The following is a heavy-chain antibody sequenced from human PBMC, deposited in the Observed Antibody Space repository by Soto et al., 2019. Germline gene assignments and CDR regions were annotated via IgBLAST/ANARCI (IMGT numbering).Heavy chain of an antibody. CDR2: ISSSSSTI. CDR1: GFTFSSYS. J-gene: IGHJ3*02. CDR3: ARERISDYGDSNAFDI. Sequence: EVQLVESGGGLVQPGGSLRLSCAASGFTFSSYSMNWVRQAPGKGLEWVSYISSSSSTIYYADSVKGRFTISRDNAKNSLYLQMNSLRAEDTAVYYCARERISDYGDSNAFDIWGQGTMVTVSS. V-gene: IGHV3-48*01. D-gene: IGHD4-17*01.